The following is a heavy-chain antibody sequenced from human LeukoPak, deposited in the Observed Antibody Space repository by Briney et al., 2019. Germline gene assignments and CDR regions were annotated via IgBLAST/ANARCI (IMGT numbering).Heavy chain of an antibody. Sequence: GGSLRLSCAAFGFTLRSNYMSWVRQAPGKGLEWVSIIYSDDSTYYADSVKGRFTISRDSSKNTLYLQMNNLRGDDTGVYYCAGTTVTPDFWGQGTLVTVSS. CDR3: AGTTVTPDF. CDR2: IYSDDST. D-gene: IGHD4-17*01. V-gene: IGHV3-66*01. CDR1: GFTLRSNY. J-gene: IGHJ4*02.